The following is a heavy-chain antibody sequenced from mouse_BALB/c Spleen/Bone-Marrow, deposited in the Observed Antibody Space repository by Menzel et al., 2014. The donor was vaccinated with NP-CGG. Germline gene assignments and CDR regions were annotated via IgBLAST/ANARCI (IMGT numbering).Heavy chain of an antibody. V-gene: IGHV5-4*02. D-gene: IGHD2-1*01. CDR3: ARGNYGNYGAMDY. Sequence: EVMLVESGGGLVKPGGSLKLSCAASGFTFSDYYMYWVRQTPEKRLEWVATISDGGSYTYYPDSVKGRFTISRDNAKNNLYLQMSSLKSEDTAMYYCARGNYGNYGAMDYWGQGTSVT. CDR1: GFTFSDYY. CDR2: ISDGGSYT. J-gene: IGHJ4*01.